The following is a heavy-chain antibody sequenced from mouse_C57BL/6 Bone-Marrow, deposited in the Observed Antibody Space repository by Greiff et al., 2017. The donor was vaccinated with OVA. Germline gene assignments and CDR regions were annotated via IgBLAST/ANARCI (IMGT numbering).Heavy chain of an antibody. V-gene: IGHV1-76*01. CDR3: ARQDDGYYWFAY. Sequence: QVQLQQSGAELVRPGASVKLSCKASGYTFTDYYINWVKQRPGQGLEWIARIYPGSGNTYYNEKFKGKATLTAEKSSSTAYMQLSSLTSEDSAVYFCARQDDGYYWFAYWGQGTLVTVSA. CDR2: IYPGSGNT. J-gene: IGHJ3*01. CDR1: GYTFTDYY. D-gene: IGHD2-3*01.